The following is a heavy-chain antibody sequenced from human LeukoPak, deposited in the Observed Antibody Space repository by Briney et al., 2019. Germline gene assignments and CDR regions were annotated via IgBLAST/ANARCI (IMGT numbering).Heavy chain of an antibody. CDR1: GFNFNSYS. V-gene: IGHV3-21*01. J-gene: IGHJ4*02. CDR2: ISSSSSYI. D-gene: IGHD3-10*01. CDR3: ARDMVRGVIIGIDY. Sequence: PGGSLRLSRAASGFNFNSYSMNWVRQAPGKGLEWVSSISSSSSYIYYADSVKGRFTNSRDNAKNSLYLQMNSLRAEDTAVYYCARDMVRGVIIGIDYWGQGTLVTVSS.